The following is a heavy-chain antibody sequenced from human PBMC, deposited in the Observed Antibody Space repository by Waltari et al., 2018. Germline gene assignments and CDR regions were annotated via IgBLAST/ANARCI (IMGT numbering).Heavy chain of an antibody. CDR1: GGSFRNYA. CDR2: IIPLFGKT. V-gene: IGHV1-69*01. Sequence: QVQLLQSGAEVKTPGSSVKVSCKASGGSFRNYAISWVRQAPGQGLEWMGGIIPLFGKTNYAQKFQDRLTITADESTTIAYMDLSSLRFEDTAVYYCARGSYSSSWFNLKAFHIWGQGTMVTVSS. D-gene: IGHD6-13*01. CDR3: ARGSYSSSWFNLKAFHI. J-gene: IGHJ3*02.